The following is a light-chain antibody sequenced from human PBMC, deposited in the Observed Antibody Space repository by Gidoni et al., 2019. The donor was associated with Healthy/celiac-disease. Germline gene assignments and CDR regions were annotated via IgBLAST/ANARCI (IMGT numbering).Light chain of an antibody. J-gene: IGKJ1*01. CDR2: AAS. V-gene: IGKV1-39*01. CDR3: QQSYSTPWT. Sequence: DLQMTQSPSSLSASVGDRVTITCRASQSISSYLNGYQQKPVKAPKLLIYAASSLQSGVPSRFSGSGSVTDFTLTISSLQPENFATYYCQQSYSTPWTFGQGTKVEIK. CDR1: QSISSY.